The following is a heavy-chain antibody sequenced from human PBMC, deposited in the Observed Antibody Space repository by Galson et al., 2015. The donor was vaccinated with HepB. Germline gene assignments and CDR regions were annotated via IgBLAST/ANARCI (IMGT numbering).Heavy chain of an antibody. D-gene: IGHD3-3*01. V-gene: IGHV2-26*01. CDR2: IFSNGEK. J-gene: IGHJ4*02. Sequence: PALVKPTQTLTLTCTVSGFSLSNAGMGVSWIRQPPGKALEWLAHIFSNGEKSYITSLKSRLTISKDTSKSQVVLSMTNMDPVDTATYYCARISGVWSGSFDYWGQGSPVTVSS. CDR1: GFSLSNAGMG. CDR3: ARISGVWSGSFDY.